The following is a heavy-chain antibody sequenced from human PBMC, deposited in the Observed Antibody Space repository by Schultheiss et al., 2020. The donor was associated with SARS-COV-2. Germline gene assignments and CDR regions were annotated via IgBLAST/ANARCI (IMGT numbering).Heavy chain of an antibody. CDR2: IYYSGST. Sequence: SETLSLTCTVSGGSISSYYWSWIRQPAGKGLEWIGYIYYSGSTNYNPSLKSRVTISVDTSKNQFSLKLSSVTAADTAVYYCARQEDYYYYMDVWGKGTTVTVSS. CDR3: ARQEDYYYYMDV. J-gene: IGHJ6*03. CDR1: GGSISSYY. V-gene: IGHV4-59*08.